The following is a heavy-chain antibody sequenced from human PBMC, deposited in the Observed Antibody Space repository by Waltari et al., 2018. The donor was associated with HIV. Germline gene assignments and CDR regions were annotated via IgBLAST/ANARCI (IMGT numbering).Heavy chain of an antibody. CDR1: GPTFTEYS. D-gene: IGHD2-15*01. J-gene: IGHJ4*02. CDR3: AKKGHLSGGNWKRDYFDY. CDR2: ISPTGDST. V-gene: IGHV3-23*01. Sequence: EVQLLESGGGWVQPGGSLSLSWSDPGPTFTEYSMSWVRQAPGKGLEWVTAISPTGDSTSDADSVKGRFTISRDNSKNTVYLQMNSLRAEDTAIYYCAKKGHLSGGNWKRDYFDYWGQGTLVTVSS.